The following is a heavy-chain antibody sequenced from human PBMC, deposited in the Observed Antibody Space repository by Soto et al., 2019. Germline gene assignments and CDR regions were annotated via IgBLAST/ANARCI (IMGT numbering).Heavy chain of an antibody. CDR2: ISAYNGNT. CDR1: GYTFTSYG. Sequence: ASVKVSCKASGYTFTSYGISWVRQALGQGLEWMGWISAYNGNTNYAQKLQGRVTMATDTSTSTAYMELRSLRSDDTAVYYCARGGDSSGYYTFDYWGQGTLVTVSS. V-gene: IGHV1-18*01. D-gene: IGHD3-22*01. CDR3: ARGGDSSGYYTFDY. J-gene: IGHJ4*02.